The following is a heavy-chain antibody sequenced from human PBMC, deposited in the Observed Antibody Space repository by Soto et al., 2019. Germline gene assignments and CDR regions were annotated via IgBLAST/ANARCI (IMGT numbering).Heavy chain of an antibody. CDR2: ISYDGSNK. V-gene: IGHV3-30-3*01. J-gene: IGHJ6*02. CDR3: ARDSEPPWEPRTNYGMDV. CDR1: GFTFSSYA. D-gene: IGHD1-26*01. Sequence: GGSLRLSCAASGFTFSSYAMHWVRQAPGKGLEWVAVISYDGSNKYYADSVKGRFTISRDNSKNTLYLQMNSLRAEDTAVYYCARDSEPPWEPRTNYGMDVWGQGTTVTVSS.